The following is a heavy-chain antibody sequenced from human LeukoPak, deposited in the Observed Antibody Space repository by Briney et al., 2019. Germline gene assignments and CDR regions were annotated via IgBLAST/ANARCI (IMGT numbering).Heavy chain of an antibody. CDR1: GFTFGDYA. Sequence: GGSLRLSCTASGFTFGDYAMSWFRQAPGKGLEWVGFIRSKAYGGTTEYAASVKGRFTISRDDSKSIAYLQMNSLKTEDTAVYYCTSSGSPVAHWFDPWGQGTLVTVSS. CDR3: TSSGSPVAHWFDP. CDR2: IRSKAYGGTT. J-gene: IGHJ5*02. V-gene: IGHV3-49*03.